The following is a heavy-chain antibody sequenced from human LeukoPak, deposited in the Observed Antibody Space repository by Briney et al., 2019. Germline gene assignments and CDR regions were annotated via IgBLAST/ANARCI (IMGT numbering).Heavy chain of an antibody. J-gene: IGHJ4*02. CDR2: ISYDGSNK. D-gene: IGHD5/OR15-5a*01. CDR3: ARDQVVSRPSGKFDY. V-gene: IGHV3-30*03. CDR1: GFTFSSYG. Sequence: GRSLRLSCAASGFTFSSYGVHWVRPAPGKGLECVAVISYDGSNKYYADSVKGRFTISRDNSKNTLYLQMNSLRAEDTAVYYCARDQVVSRPSGKFDYWGQGTLVTVSS.